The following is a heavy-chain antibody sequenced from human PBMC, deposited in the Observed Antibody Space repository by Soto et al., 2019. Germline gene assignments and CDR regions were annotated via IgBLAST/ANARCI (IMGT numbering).Heavy chain of an antibody. J-gene: IGHJ4*02. Sequence: GESLKISCKGSGCIFTSYWIGWVLQRRGEGLEWMGIIYPGDSDTRYSPSFQGQVTISADKSISTAYLQWSSLKASDTAMYYCARQPFYCSGGSCYSDDYWGQGTLVTVSS. D-gene: IGHD2-15*01. CDR1: GCIFTSYW. V-gene: IGHV5-51*01. CDR3: ARQPFYCSGGSCYSDDY. CDR2: IYPGDSDT.